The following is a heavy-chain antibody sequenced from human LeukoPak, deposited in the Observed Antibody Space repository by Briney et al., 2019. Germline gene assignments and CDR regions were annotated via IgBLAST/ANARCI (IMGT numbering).Heavy chain of an antibody. V-gene: IGHV4-39*01. Sequence: PSETLSLTCTVSGDSISRSSYYWGWIRQPPGKGLEWIGSIYYSGSTYYNPSLKSRVTISVDTSKSQLSLKLSSVTAADTAVYYCARVSSGWYGIFDYWGQGTLVTVSS. CDR2: IYYSGST. CDR1: GDSISRSSYY. D-gene: IGHD6-19*01. CDR3: ARVSSGWYGIFDY. J-gene: IGHJ4*02.